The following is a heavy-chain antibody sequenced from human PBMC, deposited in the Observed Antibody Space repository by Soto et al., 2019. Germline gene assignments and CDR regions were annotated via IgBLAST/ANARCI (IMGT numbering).Heavy chain of an antibody. Sequence: SETLSLTCTVSGGSISSGDYYWSWIRQPPGKGLEWIGYIYYSGSTYYNPSLKSRVTISVDTSKNQFSLKLSSVTAADTAVYYCARDSRDSSSNWFDPWGQGTLVTVSS. D-gene: IGHD6-6*01. J-gene: IGHJ5*02. CDR2: IYYSGST. CDR3: ARDSRDSSSNWFDP. CDR1: GGSISSGDYY. V-gene: IGHV4-30-4*01.